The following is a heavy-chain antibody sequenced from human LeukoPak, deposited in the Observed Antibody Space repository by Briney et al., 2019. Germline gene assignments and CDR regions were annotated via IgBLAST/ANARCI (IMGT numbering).Heavy chain of an antibody. J-gene: IGHJ2*01. V-gene: IGHV3-7*01. CDR3: ANEAAAAPDWYFDL. D-gene: IGHD6-25*01. CDR2: IRGDASRL. Sequence: PGGSLRLSCVASGFSIGPFWMTWVRQAPGKGLEWVANIRGDASRLYYVDSVKGRFTISRDNAKNTVYLQMNSLRAEDTAVYYCANEAAAAPDWYFDLWGRGTLVTVSS. CDR1: GFSIGPFW.